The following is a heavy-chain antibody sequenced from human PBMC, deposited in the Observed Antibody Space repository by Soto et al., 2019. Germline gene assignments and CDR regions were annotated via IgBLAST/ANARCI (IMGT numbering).Heavy chain of an antibody. CDR1: GYTFTSYG. CDR3: ARISFTTFVVVPAAIDY. D-gene: IGHD2-2*01. Sequence: GASVKVSCKASGYTFTSYGISWVRQAPGQGLEWMGWISAYNGNTNYAQKLQGRVTMTTDTSTSTAYMELRSLRSDDTAVYYCARISFTTFVVVPAAIDYWGQGTLVTVSS. CDR2: ISAYNGNT. J-gene: IGHJ4*02. V-gene: IGHV1-18*01.